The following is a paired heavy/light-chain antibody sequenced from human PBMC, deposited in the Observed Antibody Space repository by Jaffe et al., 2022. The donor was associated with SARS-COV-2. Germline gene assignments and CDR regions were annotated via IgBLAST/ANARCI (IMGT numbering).Heavy chain of an antibody. V-gene: IGHV4-59*11. CDR2: IHRSGSA. Sequence: QVQLQESGPGLVKPSETLSLTCTVSGGSINSHYWSWIRQPPGKGLEWIGNIHRSGSANYNPSLKSRVTMSVDTSNNQFSLRVSSVTAADTAVYYCASANYFDTIGYYFDYWGQGALVTVSS. CDR3: ASANYFDTIGYYFDY. CDR1: GGSINSHY. D-gene: IGHD3-22*01. J-gene: IGHJ4*02.
Light chain of an antibody. CDR2: GNN. V-gene: IGLV1-40*01. CDR1: SSNIGAGYD. CDR3: QSHDSSLTAYV. J-gene: IGLJ1*01. Sequence: QSVLTQPPSVSGAPGQRVTISCTGSSSNIGAGYDVHWYQQLPGTAPKLLIHGNNNRPSGVPDRFSGSKSGTSASLAISGLQAEDEADYYCQSHDSSLTAYVFGTGTKVTVL.